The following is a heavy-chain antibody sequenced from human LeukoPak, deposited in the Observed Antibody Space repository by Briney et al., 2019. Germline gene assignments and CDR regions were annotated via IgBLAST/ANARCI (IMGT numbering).Heavy chain of an antibody. D-gene: IGHD3-10*01. CDR3: ARDGQNGSAYATDV. V-gene: IGHV3-33*01. J-gene: IGHJ6*02. CDR2: IWYDGSNE. CDR1: GFTFRSHG. Sequence: PGGSLRLSCAASGFTFRSHGMHWVRQAPGKGLEWVAGIWYDGSNEDYADSVKGRFTISRDNSKNTLYLQMNSLRVEDTAVYYCARDGQNGSAYATDVWGQGTTVTVSS.